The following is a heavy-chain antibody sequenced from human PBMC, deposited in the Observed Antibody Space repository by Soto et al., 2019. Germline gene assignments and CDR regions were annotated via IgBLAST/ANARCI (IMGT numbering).Heavy chain of an antibody. V-gene: IGHV3-21*01. D-gene: IGHD6-13*01. Sequence: GGSLRLSCVVSGFNFSRYTMHWVRQAPGKGLEWVSSINSGSLYIYYADSVKGRFTVSRDNAKNSLYLQVNSLRAEDTAVYYCATQYSSSWPIDYWGQGTLVTVSS. CDR1: GFNFSRYT. J-gene: IGHJ4*02. CDR2: INSGSLYI. CDR3: ATQYSSSWPIDY.